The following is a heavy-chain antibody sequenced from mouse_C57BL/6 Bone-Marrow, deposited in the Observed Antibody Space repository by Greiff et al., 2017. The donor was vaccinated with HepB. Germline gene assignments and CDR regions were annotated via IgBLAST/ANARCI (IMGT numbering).Heavy chain of an antibody. CDR1: GYTFTDYY. Sequence: EVQLQQSGPVLVKPGASVKMSCKASGYTFTDYYMNWVKQSHGKSLEWIGVINPYNGGTSYNQKFKGKATLTVDKSSSTAYMELNSLTSEESAVYYCENDGRRYGYCEGGGTGTKGTVAS. V-gene: IGHV1-19*01. J-gene: IGHJ1*03. D-gene: IGHD1-1*01. CDR3: ENDGRRYGYCEG. CDR2: INPYNGGT.